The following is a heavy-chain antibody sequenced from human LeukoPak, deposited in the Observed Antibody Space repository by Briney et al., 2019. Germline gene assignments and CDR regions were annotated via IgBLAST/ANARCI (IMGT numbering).Heavy chain of an antibody. CDR3: ARRGQLERRYYDY. V-gene: IGHV5-51*01. Sequence: GESLKISCKGSGYNFANDWIGWVRQMPGKGLEWMGIIYPDDSDTIYSPSFQGQVIISADKSISTAYLQWSSLKASDSAIYYCARRGQLERRYYDYWGQGTLVTVSS. J-gene: IGHJ4*02. CDR2: IYPDDSDT. D-gene: IGHD1-1*01. CDR1: GYNFANDW.